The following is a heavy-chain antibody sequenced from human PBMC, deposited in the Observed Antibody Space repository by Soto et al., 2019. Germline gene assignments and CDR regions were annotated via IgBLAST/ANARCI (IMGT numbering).Heavy chain of an antibody. CDR1: GFTFRGYG. V-gene: IGHV3-30*18. CDR3: AKVLAGWSGGSLEH. Sequence: GGSLRLSCAASGFTFRGYGMRWVLQAPGKGLEWVAGISYDVRETNYAESVKGRFTISRENSKNTLFLQLDNLRTDDTAIYYCAKVLAGWSGGSLEHWGLGTRVTVSS. D-gene: IGHD3-3*01. CDR2: ISYDVRET. J-gene: IGHJ1*01.